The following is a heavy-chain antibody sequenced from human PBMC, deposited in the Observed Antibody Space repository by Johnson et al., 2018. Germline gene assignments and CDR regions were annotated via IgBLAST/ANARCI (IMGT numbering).Heavy chain of an antibody. CDR1: GGTFSSYA. CDR3: ARRITMVRGVVYYYYGMDV. D-gene: IGHD3-10*01. Sequence: QVQLVESGAEVKKPGSSVKVSCKASGGTFSSYAISWVRQAPGQGLEWMGGIIPIFGTANYAQKFQGRVTIPADESTSTAYMELSSLRSEDTAVYYCARRITMVRGVVYYYYGMDVWGQGTTVTVSS. CDR2: IIPIFGTA. V-gene: IGHV1-69*12. J-gene: IGHJ6*02.